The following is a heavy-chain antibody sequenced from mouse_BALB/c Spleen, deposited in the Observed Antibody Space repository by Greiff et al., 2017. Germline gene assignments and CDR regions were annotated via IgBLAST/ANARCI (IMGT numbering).Heavy chain of an antibody. V-gene: IGHV1S29*02. D-gene: IGHD1-2*01. Sequence: EVQLQQSGPELVKPGASVKISCKASGYTFTDYNMHWVKQSHGKSLEWIGYIYPYNGGTGYNQKFKSKATLTVDNSSSTAYMELRSLTSEDSAVYYCARDGDYYGYPFAYWGQGPLVTVSA. CDR3: ARDGDYYGYPFAY. CDR1: GYTFTDYN. CDR2: IYPYNGGT. J-gene: IGHJ3*01.